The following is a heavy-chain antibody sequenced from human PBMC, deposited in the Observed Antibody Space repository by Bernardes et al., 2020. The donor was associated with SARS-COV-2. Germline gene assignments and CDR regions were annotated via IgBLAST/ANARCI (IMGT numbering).Heavy chain of an antibody. J-gene: IGHJ4*02. CDR2: FTTDSSHI. D-gene: IGHD3-3*01. CDR1: GMTINGHA. V-gene: IGHV3-21*06. CDR3: VRDRDDFWNSFHDY. Sequence: GGSLRLSCAASGMTINGHAMNWVRQAPGKGLEWVSFFTTDSSHIYYADSVKGRFTISRDNARNSVSLQMNSLRVEDTAVYYCVRDRDDFWNSFHDYWGQGTVVTVSS.